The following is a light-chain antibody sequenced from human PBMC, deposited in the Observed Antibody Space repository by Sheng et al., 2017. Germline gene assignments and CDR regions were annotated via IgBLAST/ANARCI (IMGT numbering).Light chain of an antibody. CDR2: KAS. Sequence: DIQMTQSPSTLSASVGDRVTITCRASQSISSWLAWYQQKPGKAPKLLIYKASSLESGVPSRFSGSGSETEFTLTISTLQPDDFATYYCQQYSDYPYTFGQGTKLEIK. CDR3: QQYSDYPYT. J-gene: IGKJ2*01. CDR1: QSISSW. V-gene: IGKV1-5*03.